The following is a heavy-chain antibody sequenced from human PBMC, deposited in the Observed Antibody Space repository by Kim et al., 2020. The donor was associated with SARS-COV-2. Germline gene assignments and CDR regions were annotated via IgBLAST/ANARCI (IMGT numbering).Heavy chain of an antibody. D-gene: IGHD3-3*01. CDR2: INPADSDT. J-gene: IGHJ5*02. V-gene: IGHV5-51*01. CDR3: ARLPHWCGRPSPFDP. CDR1: GYTFTSYW. Sequence: GESLKISCKGSGYTFTSYWIGWVRQMPGKGLEWMGIINPADSDTRYSPSFLGQVTISADKSISTAYLQWSSLKASDTAMYYVARLPHWCGRPSPFDPWGQ.